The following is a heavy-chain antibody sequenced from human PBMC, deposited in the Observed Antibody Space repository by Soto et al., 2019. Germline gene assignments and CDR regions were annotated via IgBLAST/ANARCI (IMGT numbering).Heavy chain of an antibody. CDR1: GFTFDDYG. Sequence: GGSLRLSCAASGFTFDDYGMIWVRQAPVNGLELVSGINCNFGSTGYADSVKGRFTISRYNAKNSLYLQMNSLRADDTALYYCARDRGDLLDYWGQGTLVTVSS. CDR3: ARDRGDLLDY. D-gene: IGHD3-10*01. CDR2: INCNFGST. J-gene: IGHJ4*02. V-gene: IGHV3-20*04.